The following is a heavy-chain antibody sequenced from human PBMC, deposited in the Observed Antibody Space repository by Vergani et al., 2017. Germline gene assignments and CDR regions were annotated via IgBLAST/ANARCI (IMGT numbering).Heavy chain of an antibody. CDR3: ARTESFILRYFHWAL. CDR1: GGSITSSSYY. V-gene: IGHV4-39*01. Sequence: QLHLQESGPGLVTPSETLSLTCTVSGGSITSSSYYWGWIRQPPGKGLEWIGNIYHSGGAYYTPSLKGRVTISVDTSKNQFSLEVTSVTAADTAIYFCARTESFILRYFHWALWGQGTLVTVSS. CDR2: IYHSGGA. J-gene: IGHJ4*02. D-gene: IGHD3-9*01.